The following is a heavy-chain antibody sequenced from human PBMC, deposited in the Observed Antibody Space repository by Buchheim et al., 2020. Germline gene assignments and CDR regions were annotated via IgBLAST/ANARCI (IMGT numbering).Heavy chain of an antibody. CDR3: ARHKIFRNCSSTSCFYYYYGMDV. V-gene: IGHV5-10-1*01. J-gene: IGHJ6*02. D-gene: IGHD2-2*01. Sequence: EVQLVQSGAEVKKPGESLRISCKGSGYSFTSYWISWVRQMPGKGLEWMGRIDPSDSYTNYSPSFQGHVTIPADKSITLAYLQWSSLKASDTAMYYCARHKIFRNCSSTSCFYYYYGMDVWGQGTT. CDR2: IDPSDSYT. CDR1: GYSFTSYW.